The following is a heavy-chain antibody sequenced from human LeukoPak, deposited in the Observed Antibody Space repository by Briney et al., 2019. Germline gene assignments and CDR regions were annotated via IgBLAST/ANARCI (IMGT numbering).Heavy chain of an antibody. J-gene: IGHJ5*02. V-gene: IGHV3-30-3*01. CDR2: ISYDGSNK. CDR3: ASGDCSSTSCYNWGFDP. D-gene: IGHD2-2*01. Sequence: GGSLRLSCAASGFTFSSYAMHWVRQAPGKGLERVAVISYDGSNKYYADSVKGRFTISRDNSKSTLYLQMNSLRAEDTAVYYCASGDCSSTSCYNWGFDPWGQGTLVTVSS. CDR1: GFTFSSYA.